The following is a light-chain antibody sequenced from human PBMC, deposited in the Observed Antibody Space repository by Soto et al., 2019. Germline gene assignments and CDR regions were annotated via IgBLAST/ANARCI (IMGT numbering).Light chain of an antibody. CDR3: AAWDDSLSGVV. CDR2: GNN. V-gene: IGLV1-47*01. CDR1: SSNIGTNY. J-gene: IGLJ3*02. Sequence: QSVLTQPPSASGTPGQTVTISSSGSSSNIGTNYVSWYLQLPGTAPKLLIYGNNQRPSGVPDRFSGSRSGTSASLAISGLRSEDEADYYCAAWDDSLSGVVFGGGTKLTVL.